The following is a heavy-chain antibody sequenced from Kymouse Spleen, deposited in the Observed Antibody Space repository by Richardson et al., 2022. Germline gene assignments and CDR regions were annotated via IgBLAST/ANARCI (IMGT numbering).Heavy chain of an antibody. CDR2: ISYDGSNK. D-gene: IGHD3-10*01. Sequence: QVQLVESGGGVVQPGRSLRLSCAASGFTFSSYGMHWVRQAPGKGLEWVAVISYDGSNKYYADSVKGRFTISRDNSKNTLYLQMNSLRAEDTAVYYCAKESYYYGSGSSPYYYYYGMDVWGQGTTVTVSS. V-gene: IGHV3-30*18. CDR3: AKESYYYGSGSSPYYYYYGMDV. J-gene: IGHJ6*02. CDR1: GFTFSSYG.